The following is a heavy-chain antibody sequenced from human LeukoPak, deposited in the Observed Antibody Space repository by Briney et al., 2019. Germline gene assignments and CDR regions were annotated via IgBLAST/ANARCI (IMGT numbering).Heavy chain of an antibody. CDR2: ISSSSSTI. J-gene: IGHJ6*02. V-gene: IGHV3-48*04. D-gene: IGHD3-16*01. CDR1: GFTLSDYA. CDR3: ARDFLGWGNYYYYYGMDV. Sequence: GGSLRLSCDASGFTLSDYAMNWVRQAPGKGLVWVSYISSSSSTIYYADSVKGRFTISRDNAKNSLYLQMNSLRAEDTAVYYCARDFLGWGNYYYYYGMDVWGQGTTVTVSS.